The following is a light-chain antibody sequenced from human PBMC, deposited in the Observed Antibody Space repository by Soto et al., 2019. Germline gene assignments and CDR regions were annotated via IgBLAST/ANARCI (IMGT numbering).Light chain of an antibody. CDR2: DVS. Sequence: QSVLTQPASVSGSPGQSITISCTGTSSDVGGYDYVSWYQQHPGKAPKLIIYDVSDRPSGLSNRFSVSRSGNTASLTLSGLQIEDEADYFGSSYRCRGSSYASGPGTKFPLL. CDR3: SSYRCRGSSYA. CDR1: SSDVGGYDY. J-gene: IGLJ1*01. V-gene: IGLV2-14*01.